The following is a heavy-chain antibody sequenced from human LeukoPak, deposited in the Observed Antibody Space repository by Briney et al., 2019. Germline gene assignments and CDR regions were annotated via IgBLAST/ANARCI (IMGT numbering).Heavy chain of an antibody. V-gene: IGHV1-69*05. J-gene: IGHJ5*02. CDR1: VGTFSSYA. CDR3: ASDRRCSGGSCYWFDP. CDR2: IIPIFGTA. D-gene: IGHD2-15*01. Sequence: GASLKVSCKASVGTFSSYAISSVRQAPGQGLEWMGGIIPIFGTANYAQKFQGRVTITTDESTSTAYMELSSLRSEDTAVYYCASDRRCSGGSCYWFDPWGQGTLVTVSS.